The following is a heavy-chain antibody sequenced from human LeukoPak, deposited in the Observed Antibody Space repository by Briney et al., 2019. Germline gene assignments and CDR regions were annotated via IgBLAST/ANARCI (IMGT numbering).Heavy chain of an antibody. Sequence: ASVKVSCTASGYTFTSYYMHWVRQAPGQGLEWMGIINPSGGSTSYAQKFQGRVTMTRDTSTSTVYMELSSLRSEDTAVYYCAKEAVAGGFDYWGQGTLVTVSS. D-gene: IGHD6-19*01. J-gene: IGHJ4*02. CDR2: INPSGGST. CDR3: AKEAVAGGFDY. V-gene: IGHV1-46*01. CDR1: GYTFTSYY.